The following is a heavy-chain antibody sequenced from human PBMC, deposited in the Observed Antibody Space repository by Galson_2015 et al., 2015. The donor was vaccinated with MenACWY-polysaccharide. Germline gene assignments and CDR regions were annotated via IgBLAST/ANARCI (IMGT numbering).Heavy chain of an antibody. V-gene: IGHV1-2*02. CDR3: ASSLLMTGGEDYFDY. Sequence: SVKVSCKASGYTFTAYYMHWVRQAAGQGLEWMGWINPNRGGTNYAQKFQGRVTMTRDTSISTAYMELSRLRSDDTAVYYCASSLLMTGGEDYFDYWGQGTLVTVSS. J-gene: IGHJ4*02. D-gene: IGHD3-16*01. CDR2: INPNRGGT. CDR1: GYTFTAYY.